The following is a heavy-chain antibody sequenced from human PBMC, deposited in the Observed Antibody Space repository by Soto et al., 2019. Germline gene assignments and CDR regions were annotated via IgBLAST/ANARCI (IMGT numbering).Heavy chain of an antibody. Sequence: EVLLLESGGGLVQPGGSLRLSCAASGFTFSSYAMTWVRQAPGKGLGWVSAISGSGGSTYYADSVKGRFTISRDNSKNTLYLQGNRRRAEDTAVYYWAKAGGSGYGWREGSFDVWGQGTMVTVSS. D-gene: IGHD5-12*01. CDR1: GFTFSSYA. CDR3: AKAGGSGYGWREGSFDV. J-gene: IGHJ3*01. V-gene: IGHV3-23*01. CDR2: ISGSGGST.